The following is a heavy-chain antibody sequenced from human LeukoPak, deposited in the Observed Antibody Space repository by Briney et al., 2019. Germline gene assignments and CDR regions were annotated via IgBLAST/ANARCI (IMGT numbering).Heavy chain of an antibody. V-gene: IGHV4-4*07. Sequence: SEPLSLTCTASGGSISSSSWSWIRQPAGKGLEWIGRIYSTGSTNYSPSLKSRVTMSVDTSKNQFSLKLSSVTAADTAVYYCARANPLAGRGEFDYWGQGTLVTVSS. J-gene: IGHJ4*02. CDR1: GGSISSSS. CDR3: ARANPLAGRGEFDY. D-gene: IGHD6-19*01. CDR2: IYSTGST.